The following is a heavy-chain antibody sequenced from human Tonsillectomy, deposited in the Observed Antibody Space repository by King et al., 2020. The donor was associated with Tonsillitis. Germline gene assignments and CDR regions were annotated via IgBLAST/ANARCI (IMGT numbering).Heavy chain of an antibody. CDR1: GFTFSSYA. CDR3: AKSLREGITVAGTIDY. J-gene: IGHJ4*02. D-gene: IGHD6-19*01. Sequence: VQLVESGGGLVQPGGSLRLSCAASGFTFSSYALSWVRQAPGKGLEWVSGISGSGGGTYYADSVKGRFTISRDTSKNTLDLQMNSLRAEDTAVYYCAKSLREGITVAGTIDYWGQGTLVTVSS. CDR2: ISGSGGGT. V-gene: IGHV3-23*04.